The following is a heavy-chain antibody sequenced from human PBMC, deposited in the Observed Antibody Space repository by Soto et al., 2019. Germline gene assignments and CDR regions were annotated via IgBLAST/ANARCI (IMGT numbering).Heavy chain of an antibody. V-gene: IGHV3-30*18. CDR3: AKDLFTVSHSSPKDY. CDR2: ISYDGSNE. J-gene: IGHJ4*02. CDR1: GITFSNYG. Sequence: GGSLRLSCAASGITFSNYGMHRVRQAPGKGLEWVAVISYDGSNENYADSVKGRFTVSRDNSKSTLYLQMNSLRPEDTALYYCAKDLFTVSHSSPKDYGARGPLVTVSS. D-gene: IGHD3-22*01.